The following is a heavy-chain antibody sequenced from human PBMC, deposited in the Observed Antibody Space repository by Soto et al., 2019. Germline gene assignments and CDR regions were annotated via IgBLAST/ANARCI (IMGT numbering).Heavy chain of an antibody. Sequence: PGGSLRLSCAASGLTFSSYAMSWVRQTPGKGLEWVSAISSSGSTIYYADSVKGRFTISRDNAKNSLYLQMNSLRAEDTAVYYCARGPYDYVWGSDPPHFDYWGQGTLVTVSS. D-gene: IGHD3-16*02. J-gene: IGHJ4*02. CDR1: GLTFSSYA. CDR3: ARGPYDYVWGSDPPHFDY. V-gene: IGHV3-21*04. CDR2: ISSSGSTI.